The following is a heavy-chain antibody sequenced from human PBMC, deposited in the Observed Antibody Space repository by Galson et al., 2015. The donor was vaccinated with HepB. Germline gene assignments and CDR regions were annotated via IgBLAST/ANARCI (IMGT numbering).Heavy chain of an antibody. V-gene: IGHV4-59*12. J-gene: IGHJ5*02. CDR2: IYYSGST. Sequence: QVQLQESGPGLVKPSETLSLTCTVSGGSISSYYWSWFRQPPGKGLEWIGYIYYSGSTYYNPSLKSRVTISVDRSKNQFSLKLSSVTAADTAVYYCARWIYGSGDWFDPWGQGTLVTVSS. CDR3: ARWIYGSGDWFDP. D-gene: IGHD3-10*01. CDR1: GGSISSYY.